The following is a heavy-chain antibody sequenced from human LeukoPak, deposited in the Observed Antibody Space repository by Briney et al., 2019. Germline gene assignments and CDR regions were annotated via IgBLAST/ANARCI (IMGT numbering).Heavy chain of an antibody. J-gene: IGHJ6*03. CDR2: INGNGAVT. V-gene: IGHV3-23*01. Sequence: GGSLRLSCAASGFTASSNYMSSVREAPGKRLEWVCTINGNGAVTYYADSFKGRFLISRDDSKSTVYLRMNKLRGEDSGLYYCANGLAASGNFLLRDYYYFIDVWGKGTTVIVS. CDR3: ANGLAASGNFLLRDYYYFIDV. CDR1: GFTASSNY. D-gene: IGHD1-26*01.